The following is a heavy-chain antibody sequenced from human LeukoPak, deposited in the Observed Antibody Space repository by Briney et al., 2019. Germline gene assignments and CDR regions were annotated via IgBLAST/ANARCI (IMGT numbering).Heavy chain of an antibody. V-gene: IGHV5-51*01. CDR3: ARPSGSYYLGRDAFDI. CDR1: GYSFTSYW. Sequence: GESLKISCKGSGYSFTSYWIGWVRQMPGKGLEWMGIIYPGDSDTRYSPSFQGQVTISADKSISTAYLQWSSLKASDTAMYYCARPSGSYYLGRDAFDIWGQGTLVTVCS. D-gene: IGHD1-26*01. J-gene: IGHJ3*02. CDR2: IYPGDSDT.